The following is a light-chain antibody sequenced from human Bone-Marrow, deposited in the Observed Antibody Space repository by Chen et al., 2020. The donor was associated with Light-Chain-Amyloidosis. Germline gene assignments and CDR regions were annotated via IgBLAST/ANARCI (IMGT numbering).Light chain of an antibody. CDR1: DLPTKY. Sequence: HKLTQPPSVSVSPGQTARITCSGDDLPTKYAYWYQQKPGQAPVLVIHRDTERPSGISERFSGSSSGTTATLTISGVQAEDEADYHCQAADSSGTYEVIFGGGTKLTVL. CDR2: RDT. CDR3: QAADSSGTYEVI. V-gene: IGLV3-25*03. J-gene: IGLJ2*01.